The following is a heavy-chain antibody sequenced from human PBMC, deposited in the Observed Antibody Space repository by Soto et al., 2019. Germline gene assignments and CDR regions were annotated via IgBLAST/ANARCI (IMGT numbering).Heavy chain of an antibody. V-gene: IGHV4-39*01. CDR2: IYYSGSA. CDR3: ARHVSSSGSGTYYPLYFDY. D-gene: IGHD3-10*01. CDR1: GCSISSSSYY. Sequence: SETLSLTCTVSGCSISSSSYYWGWIRQPPGKGLEWIGSIYYSGSAYYNPSLQSRVTISIDTSKNQFSLELSSVTAADTAVFYCARHVSSSGSGTYYPLYFDYWGQGTLVTVSS. J-gene: IGHJ4*02.